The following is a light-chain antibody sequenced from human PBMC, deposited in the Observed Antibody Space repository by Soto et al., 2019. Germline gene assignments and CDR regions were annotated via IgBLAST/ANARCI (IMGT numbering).Light chain of an antibody. CDR2: DTS. V-gene: IGKV3-20*01. CDR3: QQYGTSPQT. J-gene: IGKJ1*01. Sequence: EIVLTQSPGTLSLSPGERATLSCRASQSVTSNYLAWYQQKPGRAPGLLIYDTSTRASGVPDRFSGSGSGTEFTLTISRLEPEDFAVYSCQQYGTSPQTFGQGTKVDFK. CDR1: QSVTSNY.